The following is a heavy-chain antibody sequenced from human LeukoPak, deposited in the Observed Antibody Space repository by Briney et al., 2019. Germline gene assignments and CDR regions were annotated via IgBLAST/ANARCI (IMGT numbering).Heavy chain of an antibody. CDR3: AREGQDSSGYKHFDY. Sequence: GGSPRLSCAASGFTVSSNYMSWVRQAPGKGLEWVSVIYRGGSTYYADSVKGTLTIYRDNSKNTLYLQMNSLRAEDTAVYYCAREGQDSSGYKHFDYWGQGTLVTVSS. D-gene: IGHD3-22*01. J-gene: IGHJ4*02. CDR1: GFTVSSNY. CDR2: IYRGGST. V-gene: IGHV3-53*01.